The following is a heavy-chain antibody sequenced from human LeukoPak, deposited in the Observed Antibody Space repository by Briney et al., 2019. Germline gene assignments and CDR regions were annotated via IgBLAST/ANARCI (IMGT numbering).Heavy chain of an antibody. D-gene: IGHD3-3*01. J-gene: IGHJ6*03. Sequence: GGSLRLSCAASGFTFSTYWMSWARQAPGKGLEWVANIKEDGSEKYYVDSVKGRFTISRDNAKNSLYLQMNSLRAEDTAVYYCARDAAYYDFWSGYYDYYYYMDVWGKGTTVTVSS. CDR2: IKEDGSEK. CDR3: ARDAAYYDFWSGYYDYYYYMDV. CDR1: GFTFSTYW. V-gene: IGHV3-7*01.